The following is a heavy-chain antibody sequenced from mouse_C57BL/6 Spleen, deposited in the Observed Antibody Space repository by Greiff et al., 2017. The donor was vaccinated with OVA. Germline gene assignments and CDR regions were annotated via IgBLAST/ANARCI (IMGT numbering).Heavy chain of an antibody. Sequence: QVQLQQSGPELVKPGASVKLSCKASGYTFTSYDINWVKQRPGQGLEWIGWIYPRDGSTTYNEKFKGKATLTVDTSSSTAYMELHILTSEDSAVYFCAREYYGSSYAMDYWGQGTSVTVSS. J-gene: IGHJ4*01. D-gene: IGHD1-1*01. CDR2: IYPRDGST. CDR3: AREYYGSSYAMDY. V-gene: IGHV1-85*01. CDR1: GYTFTSYD.